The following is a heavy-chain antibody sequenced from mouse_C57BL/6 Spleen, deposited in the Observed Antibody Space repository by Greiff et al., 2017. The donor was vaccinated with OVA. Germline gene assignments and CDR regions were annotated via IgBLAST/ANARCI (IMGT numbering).Heavy chain of an antibody. CDR3: ARYDGYSSFAY. J-gene: IGHJ3*01. Sequence: VQLQQSGPELVKPGASVKISCKASGYTFTDYYMNWVKQSPGKSLEWIGDINPNNGGTSYNQKFKGKATLTVDKSSSTAYMELRSLTSEDSAVYYCARYDGYSSFAYWGQGTLVTVSA. CDR2: INPNNGGT. V-gene: IGHV1-26*01. CDR1: GYTFTDYY. D-gene: IGHD2-3*01.